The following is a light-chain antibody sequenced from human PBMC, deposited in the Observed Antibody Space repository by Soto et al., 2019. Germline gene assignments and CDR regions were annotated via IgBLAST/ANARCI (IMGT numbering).Light chain of an antibody. V-gene: IGLV2-8*01. CDR1: SNDVGGYNY. CDR3: SSFAVSTSFV. J-gene: IGLJ1*01. CDR2: EVN. Sequence: QSVLTQPPSASGSPGQSVTISCTGTSNDVGGYNYVSWYQQHPGKAPKLMIYEVNKRPSGVPDRFSGSKSGNTSSLSFSGLQAEDEADYYCSSFAVSTSFVFGTGTKVTVL.